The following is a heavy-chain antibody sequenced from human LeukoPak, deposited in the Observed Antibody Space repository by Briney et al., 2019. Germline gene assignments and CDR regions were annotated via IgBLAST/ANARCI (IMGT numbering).Heavy chain of an antibody. J-gene: IGHJ4*02. CDR3: ARGVGGDNYFDY. D-gene: IGHD2-21*01. CDR1: GGSISSYY. CDR2: MHYSGST. Sequence: SETLSLTCTVSGGSISSYYWSWIRQPPGKGLEWIGYMHYSGSTNYNPSLKSRVTISVDTSKNQFSLKLSSVTAADTAVYYCARGVGGDNYFDYWGQGALVTVSS. V-gene: IGHV4-59*08.